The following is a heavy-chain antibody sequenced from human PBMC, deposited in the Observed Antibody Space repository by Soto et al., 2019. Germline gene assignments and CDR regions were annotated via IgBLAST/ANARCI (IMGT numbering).Heavy chain of an antibody. CDR3: ATIPEYSSSWFDYYGMDV. Sequence: PGGSLRLSCAASGFTFSSYEMNWVRQAPGKGLEWVSYISSSGSTIYYADSVKGRFTISRDNAKNSLYLQMNSLRAEDTAVYYCATIPEYSSSWFDYYGMDVWGQGTTVTVSS. J-gene: IGHJ6*02. CDR1: GFTFSSYE. D-gene: IGHD6-13*01. V-gene: IGHV3-48*03. CDR2: ISSSGSTI.